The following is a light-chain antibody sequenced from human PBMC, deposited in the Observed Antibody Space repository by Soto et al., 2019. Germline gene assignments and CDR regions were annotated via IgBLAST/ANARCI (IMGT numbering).Light chain of an antibody. J-gene: IGKJ2*01. V-gene: IGKV1-5*01. CDR1: QSISSW. CDR3: QQYKSYRYT. CDR2: DAS. Sequence: DIQMTQSPSTLSASVVDRVTITCRASQSISSWLAWYQQKPGQAPKLLSYDASSLESGVPSRFSGSGSGTEFTLTMRSLQPDDFATYYCQQYKSYRYTFCQGTKLEMK.